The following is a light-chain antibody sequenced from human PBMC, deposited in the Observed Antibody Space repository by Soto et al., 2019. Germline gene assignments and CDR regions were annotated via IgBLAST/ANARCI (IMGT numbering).Light chain of an antibody. CDR2: GAS. J-gene: IGKJ1*01. Sequence: EIVMTQSPVTLSVSPGERATLSCRASQSVSSNLAWYQHKPGQAPRLLIYGASTRATGVPARFSGSGSGTEFTLTISRLQSEDFAVYYCQHYNTWPPWTFGQGTKVEIK. V-gene: IGKV3-15*01. CDR3: QHYNTWPPWT. CDR1: QSVSSN.